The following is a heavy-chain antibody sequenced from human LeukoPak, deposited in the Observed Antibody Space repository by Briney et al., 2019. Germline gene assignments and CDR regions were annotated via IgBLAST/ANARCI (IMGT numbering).Heavy chain of an antibody. Sequence: GGSLRLSCAASGFTFSTYAMSWVRQAPGKGLEWVSSISSSSSYIYYADSVKGRFTISRDNAKNSLYLQMNSLRAEDTAVYYCARDQEDIVATTANFDYWGQGTLVTVSS. CDR3: ARDQEDIVATTANFDY. CDR2: ISSSSSYI. V-gene: IGHV3-21*01. CDR1: GFTFSTYA. J-gene: IGHJ4*02. D-gene: IGHD5-12*01.